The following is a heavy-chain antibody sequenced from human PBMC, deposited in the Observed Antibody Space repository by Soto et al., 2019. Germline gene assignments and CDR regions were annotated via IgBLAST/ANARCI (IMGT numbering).Heavy chain of an antibody. CDR1: GGSISSYY. Sequence: SETLSLTCTVSGGSISSYYWSWIRQPPGKGLEWIGYIYYSGSTNYNPSLKSRVTISVDTSKNQFSLKLSSVTAADTAVYYCARHCSGGSCYLSWDYWGQGTLVTVSS. J-gene: IGHJ4*02. V-gene: IGHV4-59*08. CDR3: ARHCSGGSCYLSWDY. CDR2: IYYSGST. D-gene: IGHD2-15*01.